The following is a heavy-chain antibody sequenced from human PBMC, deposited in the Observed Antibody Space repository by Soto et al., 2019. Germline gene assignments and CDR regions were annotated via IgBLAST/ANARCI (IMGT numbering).Heavy chain of an antibody. D-gene: IGHD3-22*01. J-gene: IGHJ5*02. CDR1: GGSISSSSYY. CDR2: IYYSGST. V-gene: IGHV4-39*01. Sequence: PSETLSLTCTVSGGSISSSSYYWGWIRQPPGKGLEWIGSIYYSGSTYYNPSLKSRVTISVDTSKNQFSLKLSSVTAADTAVYYCARHVQLWAVVGGYNWFVPWGQGTLVTVSS. CDR3: ARHVQLWAVVGGYNWFVP.